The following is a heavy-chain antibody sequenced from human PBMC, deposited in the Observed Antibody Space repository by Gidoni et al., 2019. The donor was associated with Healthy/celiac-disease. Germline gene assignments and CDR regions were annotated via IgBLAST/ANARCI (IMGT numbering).Heavy chain of an antibody. CDR1: GGPISSSNW. CDR2: IYHSGST. D-gene: IGHD5-18*01. J-gene: IGHJ5*02. V-gene: IGHV4-4*02. CDR3: ARYQLWLGGFDP. Sequence: QVQLQESGPGLVTPSGTLSLTCAVSGGPISSSNWWRLVRQPPGKGLEWIGEIYHSGSTNYNPSLKSRVTISVDKSKNQFSLKLSSVTAADTAVYYCARYQLWLGGFDPWGQGTLVTVSS.